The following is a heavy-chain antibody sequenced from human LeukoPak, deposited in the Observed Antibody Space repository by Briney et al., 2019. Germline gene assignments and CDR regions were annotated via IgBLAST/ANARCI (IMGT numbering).Heavy chain of an antibody. CDR1: WFSFSSYA. CDR2: ISASGGST. D-gene: IGHD6-6*01. CDR3: AKDQSYSSSSMDY. J-gene: IGHJ4*02. Sequence: GGSLRLSCAASWFSFSSYAMSWVRQAPGKGLEWVSGISASGGSTYNADSVKGRFTISRDNSKNTLYLQMTSLRAEDTALYYCAKDQSYSSSSMDYWGQGTLVTVSS. V-gene: IGHV3-23*01.